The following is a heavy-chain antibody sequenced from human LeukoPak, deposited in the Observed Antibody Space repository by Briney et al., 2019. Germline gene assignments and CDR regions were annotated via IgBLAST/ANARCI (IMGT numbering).Heavy chain of an antibody. CDR3: ARFTVVPAAIVDY. CDR1: GYSISSGYF. V-gene: IGHV4-38-2*02. D-gene: IGHD2-2*01. CDR2: IYHSGNT. J-gene: IGHJ4*02. Sequence: SETLSLTCTVSGYSISSGYFWGWIRQPPGKGLEWIGNIYHSGNTYYNSSLKSRVTISVDTSKNQFSLKLSPVTAADTAVYYCARFTVVPAAIVDYWGQGTLVTVSS.